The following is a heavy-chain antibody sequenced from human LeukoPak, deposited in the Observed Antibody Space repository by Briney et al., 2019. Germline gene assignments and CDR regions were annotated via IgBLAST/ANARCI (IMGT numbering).Heavy chain of an antibody. D-gene: IGHD1-26*01. V-gene: IGHV1-69*05. CDR3: ARRPSGSYEYDP. CDR1: GYTFTSYD. Sequence: ASVKVSCKASGYTFTSYDINWVRQAPGQGLEWMGGIIPIFGTANYAQKFQGRVTITTDESTSTAYMELSSLRSEDTAVYYCARRPSGSYEYDPWGQGTLVTVSS. CDR2: IIPIFGTA. J-gene: IGHJ5*02.